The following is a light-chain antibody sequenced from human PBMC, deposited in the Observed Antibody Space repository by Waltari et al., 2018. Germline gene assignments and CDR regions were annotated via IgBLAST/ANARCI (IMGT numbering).Light chain of an antibody. CDR3: QQYDRFSAT. Sequence: DIQMTQSPSTLSASVGDRVTITCRASQSIDNWLAWYQQKPGKAPQLLICKASRLASGVPSRFSGSGSGAEFTLTISSLQPDDSATYYCQQYDRFSATIGQGTQVEIK. J-gene: IGKJ1*01. CDR1: QSIDNW. V-gene: IGKV1-5*03. CDR2: KAS.